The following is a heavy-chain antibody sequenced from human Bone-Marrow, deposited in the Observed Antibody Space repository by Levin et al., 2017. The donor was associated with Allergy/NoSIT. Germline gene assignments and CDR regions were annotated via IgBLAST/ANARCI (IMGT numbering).Heavy chain of an antibody. V-gene: IGHV1-8*02. CDR1: GYTFSSFD. Sequence: ASVKVSCKASGYTFSSFDINWVRQASGQGLEWMGWMNPNSGNTGYAQIFQGRLTMTRSTSISTFYMELSGLISDDTAVYYCARGATLVRGVVEAAGMDVWGQGTTVTVSS. CDR2: MNPNSGNT. CDR3: ARGATLVRGVVEAAGMDV. J-gene: IGHJ6*02. D-gene: IGHD3-10*01.